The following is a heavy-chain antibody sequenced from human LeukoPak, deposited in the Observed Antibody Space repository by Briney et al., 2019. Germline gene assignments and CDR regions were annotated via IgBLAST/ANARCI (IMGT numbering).Heavy chain of an antibody. CDR3: ARDLPPVWFDP. V-gene: IGHV3-53*01. CDR2: IYSGGST. J-gene: IGHJ5*02. CDR1: GFTVSSNY. Sequence: GGSLRLSCAASGFTVSSNYMSWVRQAPGKGLEWVSVIYSGGSTYYADSVKGRFTISRDNSKNTLYLQMNSLRAEDTAVYYCARDLPPVWFDPWGQGTLVTVSS.